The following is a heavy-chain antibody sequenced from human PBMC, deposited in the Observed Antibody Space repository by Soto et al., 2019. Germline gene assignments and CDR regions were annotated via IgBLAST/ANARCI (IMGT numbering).Heavy chain of an antibody. CDR2: ISYDGSKK. CDR1: GFTFSSYA. D-gene: IGHD6-13*01. J-gene: IGHJ4*02. V-gene: IGHV3-30-3*01. CDR3: ARDPRGAAAAPGY. Sequence: QVQLVESGGGVVQPGRSLRLSCAASGFTFSSYAMHWVRQAPGKGLEWVAVISYDGSKKYYADSVKGRFTISRDNSKNTLYLQMNSLRAEDTAVYYCARDPRGAAAAPGYWGQGTLVTVSS.